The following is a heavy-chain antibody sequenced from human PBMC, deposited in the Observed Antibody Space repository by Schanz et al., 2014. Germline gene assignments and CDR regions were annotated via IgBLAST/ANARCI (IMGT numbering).Heavy chain of an antibody. J-gene: IGHJ4*02. Sequence: QVLQVQSGSELKKPGASVKVSCEASRYTFNTYGLNWVRQAPGQGLEWMGWISAYTNNTNYAQKVQGRVTMTTDTSTGTAYMELRSLRSDDTAVYYCASSGAGYSSSWDFDYWGQGTLVTVSS. V-gene: IGHV1-18*01. CDR2: ISAYTNNT. CDR3: ASSGAGYSSSWDFDY. CDR1: RYTFNTYG. D-gene: IGHD6-13*01.